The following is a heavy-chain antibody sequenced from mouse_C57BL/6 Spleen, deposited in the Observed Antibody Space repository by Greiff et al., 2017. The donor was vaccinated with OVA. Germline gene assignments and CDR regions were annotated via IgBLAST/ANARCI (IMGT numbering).Heavy chain of an antibody. D-gene: IGHD2-2*01. J-gene: IGHJ4*01. V-gene: IGHV1-15*01. CDR1: GYTFTDYE. Sequence: VKLQQSGAELVRPGASVTLSCKASGYTFTDYEMHWVKQTPVHGLEWIGAIDPETGGTAYNQKFKGKAILTADKSSSTAYMELRSLTSEDSAVYYCTRTGVGYYYAMDYWGQGTSVTVSS. CDR2: IDPETGGT. CDR3: TRTGVGYYYAMDY.